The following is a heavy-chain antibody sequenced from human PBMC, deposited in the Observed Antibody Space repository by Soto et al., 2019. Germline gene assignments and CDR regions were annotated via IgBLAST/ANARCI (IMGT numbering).Heavy chain of an antibody. Sequence: SETLSLTCPVYGWSFSGYYWSWIRQPPGKGLEWIGEINHSGSTNYNPSLKSRVTISVDTSKNQFSLKLSAVTAADTAVYYCARAALGVVVTASGNLDYWGKGTLGTVSS. J-gene: IGHJ4*02. D-gene: IGHD2-21*02. V-gene: IGHV4-34*01. CDR1: GWSFSGYY. CDR2: INHSGST. CDR3: ARAALGVVVTASGNLDY.